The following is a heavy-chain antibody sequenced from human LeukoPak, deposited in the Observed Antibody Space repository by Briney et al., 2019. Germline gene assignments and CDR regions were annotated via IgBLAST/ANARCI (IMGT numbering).Heavy chain of an antibody. D-gene: IGHD3-22*01. J-gene: IGHJ3*02. V-gene: IGHV3-23*01. CDR1: GFTFSNYA. Sequence: GGSLRLSCAASGFTFSNYAMNWVRQAPGKGLEWVSTISGRGGGTFYADSVKGRFTITRDNSKNTLFLQMSNLRAEDTAVYCCARSVGYDSTGYLHDAFGIWGQGTMVTVSS. CDR3: ARSVGYDSTGYLHDAFGI. CDR2: ISGRGGGT.